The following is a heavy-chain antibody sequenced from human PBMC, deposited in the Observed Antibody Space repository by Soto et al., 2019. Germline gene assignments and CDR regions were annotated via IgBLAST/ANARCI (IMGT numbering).Heavy chain of an antibody. J-gene: IGHJ3*02. D-gene: IGHD1-26*01. Sequence: QVQLVQSGAEVKKPGASVKVSCKASGYTFTSYGIIWVRQAPGQGLEWMGSISTYNSNTNYAQKLQGRVTVTTDTSTSTAYMELRSLRSDDTAVYYCARVPYGGSYRRTFDIWGQGTMVTVSS. CDR2: ISTYNSNT. CDR1: GYTFTSYG. V-gene: IGHV1-18*01. CDR3: ARVPYGGSYRRTFDI.